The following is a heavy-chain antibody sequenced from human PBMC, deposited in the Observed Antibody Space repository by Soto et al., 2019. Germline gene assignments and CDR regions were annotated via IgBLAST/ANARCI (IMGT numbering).Heavy chain of an antibody. J-gene: IGHJ6*02. CDR3: ATTMPDYYYYGMDV. Sequence: SETLSLTCTVSGGSISSYYWSWIRQPPGKGLEWIGYIYYSGSTNYNPSLKSQVTISVDTSKNQFSLKLSSVTAADTAVYYCATTMPDYYYYGMDVWGQGTTVTVSS. CDR1: GGSISSYY. V-gene: IGHV4-59*01. CDR2: IYYSGST. D-gene: IGHD2-2*01.